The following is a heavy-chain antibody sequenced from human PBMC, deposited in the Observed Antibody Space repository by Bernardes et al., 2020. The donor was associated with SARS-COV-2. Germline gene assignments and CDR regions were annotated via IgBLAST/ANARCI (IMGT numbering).Heavy chain of an antibody. D-gene: IGHD3-3*01. CDR1: GFTFSSYE. V-gene: IGHV3-48*03. CDR3: ARDGNLIGGYGMDV. Sequence: GGSLRLSCAASGFTFSSYEMNWVRQAPGKGLEWVSYISSSGSTIYYADSVKGRFTISRDNAKNSLYLQMNSLRAEDTAVYYCARDGNLIGGYGMDVWGQGTTVTVSS. CDR2: ISSSGSTI. J-gene: IGHJ6*02.